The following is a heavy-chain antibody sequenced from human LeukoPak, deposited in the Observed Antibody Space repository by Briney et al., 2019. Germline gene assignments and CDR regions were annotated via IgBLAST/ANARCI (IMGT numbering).Heavy chain of an antibody. CDR1: GYTFTSYG. D-gene: IGHD2-2*01. V-gene: IGHV1-18*01. CDR3: ARLYCSSTSCYLYYFDY. CDR2: ISAYNGNT. Sequence: GASVKVSCKASGYTFTSYGISWVRQAPGQGLEWMGWISAYNGNTNYAQKLQGRVTMTTDTSTSTAYMELRSLRSDDTAVYYCARLYCSSTSCYLYYFDYWGQGTLVTVSS. J-gene: IGHJ4*02.